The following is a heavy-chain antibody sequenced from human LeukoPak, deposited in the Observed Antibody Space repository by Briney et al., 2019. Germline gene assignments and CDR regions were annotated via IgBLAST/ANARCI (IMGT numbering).Heavy chain of an antibody. V-gene: IGHV3-23*01. Sequence: GGSLGLSCAASGFTFSSNYMSWVRQAPGKGLEWVSVISGSGGSTYYADSVKGRFTISRDNSKNTLYLQMNSLRAEDTAVYYCAKDLIIYAPTGAFDYWGQGTLVTVSS. CDR3: AKDLIIYAPTGAFDY. J-gene: IGHJ4*02. CDR2: ISGSGGST. CDR1: GFTFSSNY. D-gene: IGHD1-26*01.